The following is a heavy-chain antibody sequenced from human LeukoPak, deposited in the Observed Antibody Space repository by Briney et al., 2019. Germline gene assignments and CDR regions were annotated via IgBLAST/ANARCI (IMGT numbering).Heavy chain of an antibody. CDR3: ASVDLHATGAWVDY. D-gene: IGHD5-12*01. CDR1: GFTFSRYT. CDR2: ITNSGTYI. J-gene: IGHJ4*02. V-gene: IGHV3-21*01. Sequence: PGGSLRLSCAASGFTFSRYTMNWVRQAQGKGLEWVSSITNSGTYIYYADSVKGRFTISRDNAKNSLYLQMYSLRAEDTAVYYCASVDLHATGAWVDYWGQGTLVTVSS.